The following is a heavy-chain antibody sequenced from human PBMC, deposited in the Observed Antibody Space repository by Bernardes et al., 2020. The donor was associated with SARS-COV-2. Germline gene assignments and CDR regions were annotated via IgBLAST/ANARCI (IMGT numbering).Heavy chain of an antibody. Sequence: ASVEVCCQVSGYPLAELAIHWVRQAPGEGLEWLGGFDPEVDETVYAQRFQGRVTMSEDTGTDTAYMELRSLSSEDTAVYYCATASAEPNYYFHAMDVWGQGTTVTVSS. CDR2: FDPEVDET. J-gene: IGHJ6*02. CDR1: GYPLAELA. CDR3: ATASAEPNYYFHAMDV. V-gene: IGHV1-24*01.